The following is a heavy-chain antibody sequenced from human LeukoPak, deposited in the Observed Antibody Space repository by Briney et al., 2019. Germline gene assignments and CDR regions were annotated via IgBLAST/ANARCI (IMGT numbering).Heavy chain of an antibody. D-gene: IGHD6-19*01. CDR3: AKRIGSGRTDRSAPLLFDY. V-gene: IGHV3-30*18. Sequence: GRSLRLSCAASGFTFSSYGMHWVRQAPGKGLEWVAVISYDGSNKYYADSVKGRFTISRDNSKNTLYLQMNSQRAEDTAVYYCAKRIGSGRTDRSAPLLFDYWGQGTLVTVSS. J-gene: IGHJ4*02. CDR2: ISYDGSNK. CDR1: GFTFSSYG.